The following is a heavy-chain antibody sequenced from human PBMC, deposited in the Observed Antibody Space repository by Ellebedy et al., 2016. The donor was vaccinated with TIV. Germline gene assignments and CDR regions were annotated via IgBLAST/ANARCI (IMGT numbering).Heavy chain of an antibody. V-gene: IGHV4-34*01. CDR3: AIDRDY. CDR1: GGSFSGYY. CDR2: INHRGST. Sequence: MPSETLSLTCTVYGGSFSGYYWSWIRQRPGKGLKWIGEINHRGSTNYNPSLNSRVTISVDTSKNQFSLKLSSVTAADTAVYYCAIDRDYWGQGTLVTVSS. J-gene: IGHJ4*02.